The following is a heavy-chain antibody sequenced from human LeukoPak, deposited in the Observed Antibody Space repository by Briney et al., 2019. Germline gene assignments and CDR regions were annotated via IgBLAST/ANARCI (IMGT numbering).Heavy chain of an antibody. J-gene: IGHJ4*02. Sequence: SETLSLTCAVYGGSFSGYYWSWIRQPPGKGLEWIGEINHSGSTNYNPSLKSRVTISVDTSKNQFSLKLSSVTAADTAVYYCARGRLRYFDWLLQGPGGDYWGQGTLVTVSS. CDR1: GGSFSGYY. CDR2: INHSGST. V-gene: IGHV4-34*01. CDR3: ARGRLRYFDWLLQGPGGDY. D-gene: IGHD3-9*01.